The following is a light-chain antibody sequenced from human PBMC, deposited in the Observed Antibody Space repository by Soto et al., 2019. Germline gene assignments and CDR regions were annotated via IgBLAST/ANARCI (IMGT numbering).Light chain of an antibody. J-gene: IGKJ4*01. CDR2: GAS. Sequence: EIVLTQSPGTLSLSPGERVTLACRASQSVSSSYLAWYQQKPGQAHRLLIYGASSRATDIPDRFSGSGSGTDFTLTISRLEPEDFAVYYCQHYGNSLTFGGGTKVEIK. CDR1: QSVSSSY. V-gene: IGKV3-20*01. CDR3: QHYGNSLT.